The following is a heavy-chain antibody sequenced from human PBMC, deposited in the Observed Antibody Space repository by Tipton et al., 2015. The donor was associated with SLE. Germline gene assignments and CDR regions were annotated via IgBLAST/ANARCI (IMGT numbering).Heavy chain of an antibody. D-gene: IGHD2-2*01. CDR3: ARGRYCSSASCSYCFYY. J-gene: IGHJ4*02. V-gene: IGHV4-34*01. CDR1: GGSFSGYY. Sequence: TLSLTCAVYGGSFSGYYWSWVRQPPGPGLEWIGEINHSGSTNYNPSLKSRVTISIDTSKNQFSLKVSSVTAADTAVYYCARGRYCSSASCSYCFYYWGQGTLFSVAS. CDR2: INHSGST.